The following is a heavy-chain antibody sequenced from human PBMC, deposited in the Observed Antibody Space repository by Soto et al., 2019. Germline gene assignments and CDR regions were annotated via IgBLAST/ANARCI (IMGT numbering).Heavy chain of an antibody. CDR2: VFYGGT. V-gene: IGHV4-59*01. CDR1: GRSMSSNY. CDR3: ASYRGALYFES. J-gene: IGHJ4*02. Sequence: PSETLSLTCSVSGRSMSSNYWSWIRQSPDKVLEWLGYVFYGGTDYNPSLGGRVSMSVETSKSQFSLKLTSVTVADTAVYYCASYRGALYFESWGPGILATVSS. D-gene: IGHD3-16*01.